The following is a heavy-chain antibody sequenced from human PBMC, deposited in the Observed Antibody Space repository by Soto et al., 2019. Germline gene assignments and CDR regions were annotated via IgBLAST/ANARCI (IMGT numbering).Heavy chain of an antibody. CDR3: ARVFWFGQGDYMDV. CDR1: GFTFSSYS. V-gene: IGHV3-21*01. Sequence: EVQLVESGGGLVKPGGSLRLSCAASGFTFSSYSMNWVRQAPGKGLEWVSSISSSSSYIYYADSVKGRFTISRDNAKNSLYLQMNSLRAEDTAVYYCARVFWFGQGDYMDVWGKGTTVTVSS. CDR2: ISSSSSYI. D-gene: IGHD3-10*01. J-gene: IGHJ6*03.